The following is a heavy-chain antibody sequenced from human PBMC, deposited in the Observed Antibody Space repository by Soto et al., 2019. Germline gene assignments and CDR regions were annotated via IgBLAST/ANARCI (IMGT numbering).Heavy chain of an antibody. CDR3: ARLVVPAAILGAWFDP. V-gene: IGHV4-59*01. D-gene: IGHD2-2*01. Sequence: SETLSLTCTVSGGSIRSYYWSWIRQPPGKGLEWIGYIYYSGNTNYNPSLKSRVTISVDTSKNQFSLKLSSVTAADTAVYYCARLVVPAAILGAWFDPWGQGTLVTVSS. J-gene: IGHJ5*02. CDR2: IYYSGNT. CDR1: GGSIRSYY.